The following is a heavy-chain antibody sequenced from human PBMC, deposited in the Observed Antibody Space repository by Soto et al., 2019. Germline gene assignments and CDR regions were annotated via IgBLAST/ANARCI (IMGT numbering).Heavy chain of an antibody. CDR1: GGSISSYY. D-gene: IGHD4-17*01. CDR3: ARGRSDYDYYYYGLDV. Sequence: QVQLQESGPGLVKPSETLSLTCSVSGGSISSYYWSWIRQPPGKGLEWIGYIYYSGSTKYNPSLKSRITISVDTSKNLFSLKLSSVTAADTAVYYCARGRSDYDYYYYGLDVWGQGTTFTVSS. J-gene: IGHJ6*02. CDR2: IYYSGST. V-gene: IGHV4-59*08.